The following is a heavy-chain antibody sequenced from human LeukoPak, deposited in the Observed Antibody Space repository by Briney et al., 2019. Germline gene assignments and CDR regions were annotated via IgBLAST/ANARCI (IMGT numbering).Heavy chain of an antibody. D-gene: IGHD3-22*01. CDR1: GFTFSSYG. CDR2: ISYDGSNK. CDR3: AKVHLRDSSDPTPFDY. Sequence: PGGSLRLSCAASGFTFSSYGMHWVRQAPGKGLEWVAVISYDGSNKYYADSVKGRFTISRDNSKNTLYLQMNSLRAEDTAVYYCAKVHLRDSSDPTPFDYWGQGTLVTVSS. V-gene: IGHV3-30*18. J-gene: IGHJ4*02.